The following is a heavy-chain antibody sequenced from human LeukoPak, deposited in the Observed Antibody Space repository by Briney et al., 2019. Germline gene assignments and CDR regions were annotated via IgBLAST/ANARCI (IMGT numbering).Heavy chain of an antibody. Sequence: SETLSLTCTVSGGSISSGGYYWSWIRQPPGKGLEWIGGSTNYNPSLKSRVTISVDSSKNQFSLKLSSVTAADTAVYYCARAREYSYADYWGQGTLVTVSS. V-gene: IGHV4-61*08. CDR2: GST. CDR1: GGSISSGGYY. CDR3: ARAREYSYADY. D-gene: IGHD5-18*01. J-gene: IGHJ4*02.